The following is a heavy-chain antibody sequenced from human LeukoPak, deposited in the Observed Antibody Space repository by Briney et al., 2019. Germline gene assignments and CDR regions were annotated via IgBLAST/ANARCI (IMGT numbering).Heavy chain of an antibody. D-gene: IGHD2-15*01. J-gene: IGHJ5*02. CDR3: ARRLRGYCSGGSCYSWFDP. Sequence: GASVKVSCKASGYTFTTYAMNWVRQAPGQGLEWMGWINTNTGNPAYAQGFTGRFVFSLDTSVSTAYLQISSLKADDTAVYYCARRLRGYCSGGSCYSWFDPWGQGTLVTVSS. CDR2: INTNTGNP. V-gene: IGHV7-4-1*02. CDR1: GYTFTTYA.